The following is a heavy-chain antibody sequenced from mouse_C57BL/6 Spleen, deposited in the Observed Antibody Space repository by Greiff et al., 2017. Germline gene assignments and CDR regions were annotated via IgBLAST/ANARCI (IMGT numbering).Heavy chain of an antibody. CDR3: TRYSSGYRAWFAY. D-gene: IGHD3-2*02. J-gene: IGHJ3*01. CDR2: IYPGSGST. V-gene: IGHV1-55*01. CDR1: GYTFTSYW. Sequence: QVQLQQPGAELVKPGASVKMSCKASGYTFTSYWITWVKQRPGQGLEWIGDIYPGSGSTKYNEKVKSKATLTVDTSSNTAYMQLSSLTSEDSAVYYCTRYSSGYRAWFAYWGQGTLVTVSA.